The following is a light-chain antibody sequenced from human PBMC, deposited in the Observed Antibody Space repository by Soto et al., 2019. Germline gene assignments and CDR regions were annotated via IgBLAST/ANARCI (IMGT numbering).Light chain of an antibody. Sequence: QPVLAQPPSASGTPGQRVTISCSGSSSNIGSYSVNWYQQLPGTAPKLLLYNNNQRPSGVPVRFSGSKSGTSASLAISGLHSEDDADYYCAAWDDRLNGFVAFGGGTKLTVL. CDR2: NNN. CDR3: AAWDDRLNGFVA. CDR1: SSNIGSYS. J-gene: IGLJ2*01. V-gene: IGLV1-44*01.